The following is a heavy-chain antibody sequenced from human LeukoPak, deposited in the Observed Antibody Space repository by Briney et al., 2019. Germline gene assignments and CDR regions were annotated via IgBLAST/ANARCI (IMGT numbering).Heavy chain of an antibody. CDR3: AREISSGWSDS. CDR2: INPNSGDT. V-gene: IGHV1-2*02. Sequence: GASVKVSCKASGYTFTGYYMHWVRQAPAQGLEWMGWINPNSGDTNYAQKFQGRVTMTRDTSISTAYMELSGLRSDDTAVYYCAREISSGWSDSWAQGTLVTVSS. D-gene: IGHD3-22*01. CDR1: GYTFTGYY. J-gene: IGHJ5*01.